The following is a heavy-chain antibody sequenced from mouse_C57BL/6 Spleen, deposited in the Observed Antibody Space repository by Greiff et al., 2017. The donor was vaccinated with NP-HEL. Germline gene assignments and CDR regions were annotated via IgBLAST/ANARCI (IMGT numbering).Heavy chain of an antibody. CDR3: AREITIIDY. D-gene: IGHD1-1*02. V-gene: IGHV1-82*01. CDR2: IYPGDGDT. J-gene: IGHJ2*01. Sequence: VQGVESGPELVKPGASVKISCKASGYAFSSSWMNWVKQRPGKGLEWIGRIYPGDGDTNYNGKFKGKATLTADKSSSTAYMQLSSLTSEDSAVYFCAREITIIDYWGQGTTLTVSS. CDR1: GYAFSSSW.